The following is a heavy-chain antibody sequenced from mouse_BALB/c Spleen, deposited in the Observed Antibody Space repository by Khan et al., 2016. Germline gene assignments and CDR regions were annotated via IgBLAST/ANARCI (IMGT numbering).Heavy chain of an antibody. CDR3: ARGGLYAMDY. D-gene: IGHD1-1*02. CDR2: ISYSGST. V-gene: IGHV3-2*02. CDR1: GYSITSDYA. Sequence: VQLKQSGPGLVKPSQSLSLTCTVTGYSITSDYAWNWIRQFPGNKLEWMGYISYSGSTSYNPSLKSRISITRDTSKNQFFLQLNSVTTEDTATYYCARGGLYAMDYWGQGTSVTVSS. J-gene: IGHJ4*01.